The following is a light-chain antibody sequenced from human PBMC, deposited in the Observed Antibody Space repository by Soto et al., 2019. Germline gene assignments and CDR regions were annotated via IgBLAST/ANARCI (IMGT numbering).Light chain of an antibody. J-gene: IGKJ1*01. CDR3: QQYQTYSGT. V-gene: IGKV1-5*01. CDR1: QSISSW. Sequence: DIQMTQSPSTLSASVGDRVTITCRASQSISSWLAWYQQKPGKAPKLLIYDASSLESGVPSRFSGSGSATEFTLTISSLQPDDFATYYCQQYQTYSGTFGQGTKVDIK. CDR2: DAS.